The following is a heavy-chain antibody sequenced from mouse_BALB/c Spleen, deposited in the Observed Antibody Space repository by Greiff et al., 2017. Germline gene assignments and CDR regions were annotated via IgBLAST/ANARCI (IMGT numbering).Heavy chain of an antibody. D-gene: IGHD5-5*01. Sequence: EVQLVESGPELVKPGASVKISCKASGYSFTGYFMNWVMQSHGKSLEWIGRINPYNGDTFYNQKFKGKATLTVDKSSSTAHMELRSLASEDSAVYYCARSGDYQFAYWGQGTLVTVSA. CDR1: GYSFTGYF. V-gene: IGHV1-20*02. CDR2: INPYNGDT. J-gene: IGHJ3*01. CDR3: ARSGDYQFAY.